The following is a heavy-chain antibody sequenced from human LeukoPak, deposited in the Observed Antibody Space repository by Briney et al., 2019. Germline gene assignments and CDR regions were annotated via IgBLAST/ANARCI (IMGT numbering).Heavy chain of an antibody. CDR3: AKDTFGVVITPFDY. CDR1: GFTFSDYY. V-gene: IGHV3-11*01. J-gene: IGHJ4*02. Sequence: GGSLRLSCAASGFTFSDYYMSWIRQAPGKGLEWVSYISSSGSTIYYADSVKGRFTISRDNAKNSLYLQMNSLRAEDTAVYYCAKDTFGVVITPFDYWGQGTLVTVSS. CDR2: ISSSGSTI. D-gene: IGHD3-3*01.